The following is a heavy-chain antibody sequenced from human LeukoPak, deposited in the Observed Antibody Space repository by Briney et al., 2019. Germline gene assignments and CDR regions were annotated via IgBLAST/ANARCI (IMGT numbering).Heavy chain of an antibody. CDR2: MIHSGSS. CDR1: GGAFSGYY. V-gene: IGHV4-34*01. Sequence: PSETLSLTCAVSGGAFSGYYWSWIRQAPGKGLEWSGEMIHSGSSNYNPSLRSRVTISADTSKIHFSLRLTSVTAADTAVYYCARGHIVATILGGIHGTTASDYWGQGILVTVSA. J-gene: IGHJ4*02. CDR3: ARGHIVATILGGIHGTTASDY. D-gene: IGHD5-12*01.